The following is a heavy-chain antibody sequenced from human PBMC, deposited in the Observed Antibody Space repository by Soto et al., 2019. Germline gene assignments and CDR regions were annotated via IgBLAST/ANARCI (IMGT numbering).Heavy chain of an antibody. Sequence: VGSLRLSCAASGFTFSSYSMNWVRQAPGKGLEWVSSISSSSSYIYYADSVKGRFTISRDNAKNSLYLQMNSLRAEDTAVYYCANIDFWSGYYYYYGMDVWGQGTTVTVSS. CDR2: ISSSSSYI. J-gene: IGHJ6*02. CDR1: GFTFSSYS. D-gene: IGHD3-3*01. V-gene: IGHV3-21*01. CDR3: ANIDFWSGYYYYYGMDV.